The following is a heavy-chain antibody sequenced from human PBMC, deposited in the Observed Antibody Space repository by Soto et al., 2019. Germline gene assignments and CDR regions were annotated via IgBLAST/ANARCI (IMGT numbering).Heavy chain of an antibody. Sequence: GGSLRLSCAASGFTFSSYEMNWVRQAPGKGLEWVSYISSSGSTIYYADSVKGRFTISRDNAKNSLYLQMNSLRAEDTAVYYCARDMCRRSSEPFDYWGPGTVVTVSS. D-gene: IGHD1-1*01. CDR3: ARDMCRRSSEPFDY. CDR2: ISSSGSTI. J-gene: IGHJ4*02. V-gene: IGHV3-48*03. CDR1: GFTFSSYE.